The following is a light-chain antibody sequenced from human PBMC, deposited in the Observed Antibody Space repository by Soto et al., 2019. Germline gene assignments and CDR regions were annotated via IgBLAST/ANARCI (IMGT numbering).Light chain of an antibody. Sequence: EIVFTQSPGTLSLSPGERATLSCRASQSVSSSFLAWYQQKPGQAPRLLIYGASSRATGIPDRFSGSGSGTDFTLTISRLEPEDFALYYCQQYANSRTFGQGTKVDIK. V-gene: IGKV3-20*01. CDR3: QQYANSRT. CDR1: QSVSSSF. CDR2: GAS. J-gene: IGKJ1*01.